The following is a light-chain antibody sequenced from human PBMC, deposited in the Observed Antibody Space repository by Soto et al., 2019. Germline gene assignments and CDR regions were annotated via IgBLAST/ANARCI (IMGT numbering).Light chain of an antibody. J-gene: IGKJ2*01. V-gene: IGKV1-39*01. Sequence: DIQMSQSPSSLSASVGDRITITCRASQRLGDYLNWNQQKPGMAPKLLIYGTSPVQTGIPARFSVSGSGTQVTLTFSGLRPEDFTTYFCQQGQDTPYTFGQETILDIK. CDR1: QRLGDY. CDR2: GTS. CDR3: QQGQDTPYT.